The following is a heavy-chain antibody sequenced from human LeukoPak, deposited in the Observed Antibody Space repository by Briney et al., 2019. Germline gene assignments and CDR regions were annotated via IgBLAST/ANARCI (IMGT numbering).Heavy chain of an antibody. CDR2: ITSSGSSM. J-gene: IGHJ4*02. Sequence: GGSLRLSCAASGFSFSDYSMTWIRQAPGKGLEWIPYITSSGSSMYYADSVKGRFTISRDNAESSLYLEMYSLRADDAAVYYCARGRLSNSWPYEYWGQGTLVTVSS. CDR1: GFSFSDYS. V-gene: IGHV3-11*01. CDR3: ARGRLSNSWPYEY. D-gene: IGHD6-13*01.